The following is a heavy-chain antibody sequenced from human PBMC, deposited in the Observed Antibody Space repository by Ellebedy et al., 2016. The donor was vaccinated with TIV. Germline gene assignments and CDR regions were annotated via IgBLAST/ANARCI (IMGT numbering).Heavy chain of an antibody. CDR3: AKDPGNYGDGLDY. J-gene: IGHJ4*02. V-gene: IGHV3-23*01. Sequence: GGSLRLSXAASGFTFSSYAMSWVRQAPGKGLEWVSAISGSGGSTYYADSVKGRFTISRDNSKNTLYLQMNSLRAEDTAVYYCAKDPGNYGDGLDYWGQGTLVTVSS. D-gene: IGHD4-17*01. CDR1: GFTFSSYA. CDR2: ISGSGGST.